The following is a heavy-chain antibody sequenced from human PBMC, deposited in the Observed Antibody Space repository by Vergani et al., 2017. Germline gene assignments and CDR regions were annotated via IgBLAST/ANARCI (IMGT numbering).Heavy chain of an antibody. CDR2: IYYNGGT. D-gene: IGHD5-18*01. Sequence: QVQLQESGPGLVKPSETLSLTCTVSGGSISSYYWSWIRQPPGKGLEWIGYIYYNGGTDYNPSLKSRVTISVDTSKNQFSLKLNSVTAADTAVYYCARHVSHTAGDYWGQGTLVTVSS. V-gene: IGHV4-59*08. J-gene: IGHJ4*02. CDR3: ARHVSHTAGDY. CDR1: GGSISSYY.